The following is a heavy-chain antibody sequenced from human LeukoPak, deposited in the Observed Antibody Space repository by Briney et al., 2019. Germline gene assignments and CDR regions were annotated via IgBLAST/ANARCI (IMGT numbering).Heavy chain of an antibody. V-gene: IGHV3-30*18. CDR2: ISYDGSNK. Sequence: GGSLRLSCAASGFTFSTYGIHWVRHAPGKGLDWVAVISYDGSNKYYADSVKGRFDISRDNSKDTAYLQVNSLRVEDTGVYYCAKGRAVVASSPEFDYWGQGTLVTVSS. D-gene: IGHD3-10*01. J-gene: IGHJ4*02. CDR3: AKGRAVVASSPEFDY. CDR1: GFTFSTYG.